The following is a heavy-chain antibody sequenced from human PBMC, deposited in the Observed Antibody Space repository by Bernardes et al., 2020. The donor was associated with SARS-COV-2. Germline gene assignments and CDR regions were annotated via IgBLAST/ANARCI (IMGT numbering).Heavy chain of an antibody. J-gene: IGHJ4*02. V-gene: IGHV1-18*01. D-gene: IGHD3-10*01. Sequence: ASVKVSCKTSGYTFTAYVIIWVRQAPGQGLESMGWISAYNGYTNYAQKFQGRVTMTTDTSTSTAYMELRSLRSDDTAVYYCARSLGVWFGQDYWGQGTLVTVSS. CDR1: GYTFTAYV. CDR3: ARSLGVWFGQDY. CDR2: ISAYNGYT.